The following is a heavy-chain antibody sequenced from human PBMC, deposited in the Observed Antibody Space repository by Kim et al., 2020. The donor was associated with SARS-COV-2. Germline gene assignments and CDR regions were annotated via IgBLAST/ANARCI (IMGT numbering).Heavy chain of an antibody. J-gene: IGHJ5*02. CDR3: ATSPSITAASWFDP. V-gene: IGHV1-24*01. Sequence: ASVKVSCKVSGYTLIELSMHWVRQAPGKGLEWMGGFDPEDGETIYAQKFQGRVTMTEDTSTDTAYMELSSLRSEDTAVYYCATSPSITAASWFDPWGPGTLVTVSS. D-gene: IGHD6-13*01. CDR1: GYTLIELS. CDR2: FDPEDGET.